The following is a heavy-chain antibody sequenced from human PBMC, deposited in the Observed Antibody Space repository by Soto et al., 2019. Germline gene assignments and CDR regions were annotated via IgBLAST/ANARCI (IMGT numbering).Heavy chain of an antibody. V-gene: IGHV1-46*01. Sequence: QVQLGQSGAEVKKPGASVKVSCTASGYTFTSYYFHWVRQAPGQGLEWMGVVDPSAGRTTYAQKFRGRITMASDTSTSTVHLELSSLRSEDTAVYYCARGIAIGQKYHYYGMDVWGQGTTVTVSS. CDR2: VDPSAGRT. CDR1: GYTFTSYY. CDR3: ARGIAIGQKYHYYGMDV. D-gene: IGHD2-21*01. J-gene: IGHJ6*02.